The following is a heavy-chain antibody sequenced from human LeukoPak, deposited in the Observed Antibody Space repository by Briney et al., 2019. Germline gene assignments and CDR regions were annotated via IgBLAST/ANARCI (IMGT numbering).Heavy chain of an antibody. CDR2: IRYDGSNK. CDR1: GFTFSSYG. V-gene: IGHV3-30*02. CDR3: AKDLNDFWSGAP. Sequence: PGGSLRLSCAASGFTFSSYGMHWVRQAPGKGLERVAFIRYDGSNKYYADSVKGRFTISRDNSKNTLYLQMNSLRAEDTAVYYCAKDLNDFWSGAPWGQGTMVTVSS. J-gene: IGHJ3*01. D-gene: IGHD3-3*01.